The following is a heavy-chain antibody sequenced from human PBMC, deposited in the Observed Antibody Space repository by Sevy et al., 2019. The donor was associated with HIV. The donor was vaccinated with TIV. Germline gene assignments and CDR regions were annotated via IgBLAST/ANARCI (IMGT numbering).Heavy chain of an antibody. V-gene: IGHV4-31*03. D-gene: IGHD2-8*02. Sequence: SETLSLTCTVSGGSINSDDSYWTWIRQHPEKGLEWIGYIYYTETTYYNPSLEGRVTMSIDPSKNQFSLKLISVTGADTAVYFCARGDTVLPTGGFDVWGRGTLVTVSS. CDR3: ARGDTVLPTGGFDV. CDR2: IYYTETT. CDR1: GGSINSDDSY. J-gene: IGHJ2*01.